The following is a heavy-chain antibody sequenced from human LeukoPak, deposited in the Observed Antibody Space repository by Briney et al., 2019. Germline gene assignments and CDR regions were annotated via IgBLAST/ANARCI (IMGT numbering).Heavy chain of an antibody. CDR2: IYYSGST. Sequence: SETLSLTCTVSGGSISSSSYYWGWIRQPPGKGLEWIGNIYYSGSTYYNPSLKSRVTISVDTSKNQFSLKLSSVTAADTAVYYCARRNPLHSIAAAGDCFDYWGQGTLVTVSS. CDR3: ARRNPLHSIAAAGDCFDY. D-gene: IGHD6-13*01. J-gene: IGHJ4*02. V-gene: IGHV4-39*01. CDR1: GGSISSSSYY.